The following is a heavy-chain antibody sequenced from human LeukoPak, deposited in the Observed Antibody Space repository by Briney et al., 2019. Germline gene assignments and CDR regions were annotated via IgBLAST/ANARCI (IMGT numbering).Heavy chain of an antibody. CDR3: ARHVISSGYYDSSGPDNWLDP. V-gene: IGHV4-34*01. CDR1: GGSFSGYY. D-gene: IGHD3-22*01. CDR2: INHSGST. J-gene: IGHJ5*02. Sequence: SETLSLTCAVYGGSFSGYYWSWIRQPPGKGLEWIGEINHSGSTNYNPSLKSRVTISVDTSKNQFSLKLSSVTAADTAVYYCARHVISSGYYDSSGPDNWLDPWGQGTLVTVSS.